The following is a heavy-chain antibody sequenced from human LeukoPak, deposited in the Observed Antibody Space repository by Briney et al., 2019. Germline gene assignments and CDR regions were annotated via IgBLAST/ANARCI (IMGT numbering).Heavy chain of an antibody. V-gene: IGHV3-66*01. Sequence: PGGSLRLSCAASGFTVSSNYMSWVRQAPGKGLEWVSVIYSGGNTYYADSVKGRFTISRDNSKNTLYLQMNSLRAEDTAVYYCARDQDDVGYYGMDVWGQGTLVTVSS. D-gene: IGHD1-1*01. CDR1: GFTVSSNY. CDR2: IYSGGNT. J-gene: IGHJ6*02. CDR3: ARDQDDVGYYGMDV.